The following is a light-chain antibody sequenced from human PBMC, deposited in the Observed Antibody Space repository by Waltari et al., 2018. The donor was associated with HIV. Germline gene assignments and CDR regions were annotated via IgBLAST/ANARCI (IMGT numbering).Light chain of an antibody. Sequence: SALTQPPSASGPLGQSVTIPCPGSSSAIGAYDSVSWFQQHPRSAPKLLLYEVTRRPSTVSDRFSGSRSGSTAFLTVAGLQPDDEATYFCSSYGDSLRVLFGGGTNVTVL. CDR2: EVT. CDR3: SSYGDSLRVL. J-gene: IGLJ3*02. CDR1: SSAIGAYDS. V-gene: IGLV2-8*01.